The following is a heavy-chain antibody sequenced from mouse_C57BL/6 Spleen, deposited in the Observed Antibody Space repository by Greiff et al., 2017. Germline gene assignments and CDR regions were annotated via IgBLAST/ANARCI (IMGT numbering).Heavy chain of an antibody. Sequence: EVQLQQSGPVLVKPGASVKMSCKASGYTFTDYYMNWVKQSHGKSLEWIGVINPNYGTTSYNQKFKGKATLTVDQSSSTAYMQLNSLTSEDSAVYYCARWELKGAMDYWGQGTSVTVSS. J-gene: IGHJ4*01. CDR2: INPNYGTT. CDR3: ARWELKGAMDY. V-gene: IGHV1-39*01. CDR1: GYTFTDYY. D-gene: IGHD4-1*01.